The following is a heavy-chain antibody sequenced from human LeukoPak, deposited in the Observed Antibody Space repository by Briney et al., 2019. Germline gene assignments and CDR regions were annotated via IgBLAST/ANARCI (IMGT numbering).Heavy chain of an antibody. V-gene: IGHV1-18*01. Sequence: ASVKVSCKASGYTFTSYGISWVRQAPGQGLEWMGWISAYNGNTNYAQKLQSRVTMTTDTSTSTAYMELRSLRSDDTAVYYCARDRGYCSSTSCEDYYYYYYMDVWGKGTTVTVSS. CDR1: GYTFTSYG. CDR2: ISAYNGNT. J-gene: IGHJ6*03. D-gene: IGHD2-2*01. CDR3: ARDRGYCSSTSCEDYYYYYYMDV.